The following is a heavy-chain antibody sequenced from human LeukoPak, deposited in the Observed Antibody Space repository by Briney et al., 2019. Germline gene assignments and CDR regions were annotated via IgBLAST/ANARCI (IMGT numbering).Heavy chain of an antibody. CDR1: GFTFDDYA. CDR2: INWNSGSL. Sequence: GGSLRLSCAASGFTFDDYAMHWVRQAPGKGLEWVSGINWNSGSLGYADSVKGRFTISRDNAKNSLYLQMNSLRAEDTALYYCAKDAVVPYYYGSGYGMDVWGQGTTVTVSS. V-gene: IGHV3-9*01. D-gene: IGHD3-10*01. J-gene: IGHJ6*02. CDR3: AKDAVVPYYYGSGYGMDV.